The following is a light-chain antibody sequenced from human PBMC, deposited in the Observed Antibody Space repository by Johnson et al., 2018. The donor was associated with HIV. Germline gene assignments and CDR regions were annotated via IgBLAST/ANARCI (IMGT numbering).Light chain of an antibody. CDR1: SSNIGNNY. J-gene: IGLJ1*01. Sequence: QSVLTQPPSVSAAPGQKVTISCSGSSSNIGNNYVSWYQQLPGTAPKLLIYDNNKRPSGIPDRFSGSKSGTSATLGITRLQTGDEADYYCGTWDSSLSAGGVFGPGTKVTVL. CDR2: DNN. CDR3: GTWDSSLSAGGV. V-gene: IGLV1-51*01.